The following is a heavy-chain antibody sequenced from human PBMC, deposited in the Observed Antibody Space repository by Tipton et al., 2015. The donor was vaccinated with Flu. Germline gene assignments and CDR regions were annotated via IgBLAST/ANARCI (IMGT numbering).Heavy chain of an antibody. D-gene: IGHD6-19*01. V-gene: IGHV3-30*02. Sequence: GSLRLSCAASGFTFSGYGMHWVRQAPGKGLEWVAFIRHDGSDKYYADSVKGRFTISRDDSKNALFLLIRSLRPDDTAVYYCAKDGWDTSGWYPFDYCGQGTLVTVSS. J-gene: IGHJ4*02. CDR3: AKDGWDTSGWYPFDY. CDR2: IRHDGSDK. CDR1: GFTFSGYG.